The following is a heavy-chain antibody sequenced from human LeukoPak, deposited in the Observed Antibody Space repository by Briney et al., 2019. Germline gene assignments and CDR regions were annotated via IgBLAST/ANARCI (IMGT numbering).Heavy chain of an antibody. D-gene: IGHD1-14*01. CDR1: GFTLRTYA. J-gene: IGHJ4*02. V-gene: IGHV3-30-3*01. Sequence: GGSLRLSCVASGFTLRTYAMHWVRQAPGKGLEWVAVISSDGSKKFYSDSVKGQFTISRDNSKNTLYLQMNSLRTEDTGVYFCVRDAGRYWGQGTLVTVSS. CDR2: ISSDGSKK. CDR3: VRDAGRY.